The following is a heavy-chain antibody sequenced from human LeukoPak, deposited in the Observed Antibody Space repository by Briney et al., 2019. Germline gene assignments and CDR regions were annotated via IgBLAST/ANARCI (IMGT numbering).Heavy chain of an antibody. D-gene: IGHD6-19*01. V-gene: IGHV3-23*01. CDR3: ARLKAVAGTQVILDY. CDR2: IGASGHIT. Sequence: LSLTCTVSGGSISSGGYYWSWVRQAPGKGLEWVAAIGASGHITHYGDSVKGRFTISRDNSKNTIYLQMNSLRAEDTAVYYCARLKAVAGTQVILDYWGQGSLVTVSS. J-gene: IGHJ4*02. CDR1: GGSISSGGYY.